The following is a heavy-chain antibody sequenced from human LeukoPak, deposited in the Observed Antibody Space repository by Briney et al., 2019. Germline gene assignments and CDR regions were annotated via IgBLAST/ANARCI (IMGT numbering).Heavy chain of an antibody. V-gene: IGHV1-69*01. CDR1: GGTFSSYA. Sequence: SVKVSCKASGGTFSSYAISWVRQAPGQGLEWMGGVIPIFGTANYAQKFQGRVTITADESTSTAYMELSSLRSEDTAVYYCARASAGSAYCGGDCYLGFDPWGQGTLVTVSS. D-gene: IGHD2-21*01. J-gene: IGHJ5*02. CDR3: ARASAGSAYCGGDCYLGFDP. CDR2: VIPIFGTA.